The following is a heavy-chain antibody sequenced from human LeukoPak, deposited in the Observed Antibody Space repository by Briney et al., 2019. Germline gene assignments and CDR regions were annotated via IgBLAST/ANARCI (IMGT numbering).Heavy chain of an antibody. Sequence: ASVKVSCKASGGTFSSYAISWVRQAPGQGLEWMGRIIPIFGIANYAQKFQGRVTITADKSTSTAYMELSSLRSEDTAVYYYAGESHVLRFLEWSPSDWFDPWGQGTLATVSS. CDR2: IIPIFGIA. CDR3: AGESHVLRFLEWSPSDWFDP. D-gene: IGHD3-3*01. V-gene: IGHV1-69*04. J-gene: IGHJ5*02. CDR1: GGTFSSYA.